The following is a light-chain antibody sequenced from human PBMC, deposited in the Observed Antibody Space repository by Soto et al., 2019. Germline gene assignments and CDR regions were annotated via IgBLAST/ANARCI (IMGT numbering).Light chain of an antibody. J-gene: IGLJ1*01. CDR2: AVS. CDR3: ISYTDRQSYL. CDR1: SSDIGSYDH. V-gene: IGLV2-14*03. Sequence: QSVLTQPASVSGSPGQSITISCSGTSSDIGSYDHVAWYQQFPGKSPKLIIYAVSDRPSGVSDRFSGSKSGISASLTISGLQTEDEADYYCISYTDRQSYLFGNGTKGTVL.